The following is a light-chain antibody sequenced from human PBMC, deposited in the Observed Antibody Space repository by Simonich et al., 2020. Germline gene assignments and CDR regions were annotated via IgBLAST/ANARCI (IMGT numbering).Light chain of an antibody. V-gene: IGLV6-57*03. J-gene: IGLJ3*02. Sequence: NFMLTQPHSVSESPGKTVTISCTRSSGSIASNYVQWYQQRPGSAPTTVIYEDNHRPSGVPDRFSGSIDSSSNSASLPISGLKTEDEADYYCQSYDSSNQVFGGGTKLTVL. CDR2: EDN. CDR1: SGSIASNY. CDR3: QSYDSSNQV.